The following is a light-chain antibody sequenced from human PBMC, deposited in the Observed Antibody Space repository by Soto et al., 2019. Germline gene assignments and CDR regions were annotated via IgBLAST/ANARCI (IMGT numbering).Light chain of an antibody. CDR3: MSYTTTTSWV. CDR1: SSDIGTYDY. CDR2: DVS. V-gene: IGLV2-14*03. Sequence: QSALTQPATVSGSPGQSITISCTGTSSDIGTYDYVSWYQHHPDKAPKVMIYDVSKRPSGLSNRFSGSKSGNTDSLTISGLQAEDEADYYCMSYTTTTSWVFGGGTKLTVL. J-gene: IGLJ3*02.